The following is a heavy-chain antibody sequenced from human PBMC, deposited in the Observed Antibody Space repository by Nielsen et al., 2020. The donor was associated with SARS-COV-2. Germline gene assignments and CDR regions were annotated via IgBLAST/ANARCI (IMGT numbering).Heavy chain of an antibody. Sequence: GESLKISCKGSGYSFTSYWIGWVRQMPGKGLEWMGIIYPGDSDTRYSPSFQGQVTISADKSISTAHLQWSSLKASDTAMYYCARRPGYCSGGSCYSFDYWGQGTLVTVSS. CDR2: IYPGDSDT. CDR1: GYSFTSYW. J-gene: IGHJ4*02. V-gene: IGHV5-51*01. D-gene: IGHD2-15*01. CDR3: ARRPGYCSGGSCYSFDY.